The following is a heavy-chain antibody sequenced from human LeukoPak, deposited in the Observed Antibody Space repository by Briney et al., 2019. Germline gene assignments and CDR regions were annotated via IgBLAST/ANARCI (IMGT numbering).Heavy chain of an antibody. CDR2: VKPYGGDT. CDR3: ARGTFVDWNPAGDRFDS. CDR1: GYDFLDNH. V-gene: IGHV1-2*02. D-gene: IGHD1-1*01. J-gene: IGHJ4*02. Sequence: ASVRVSCKASGYDFLDNHLHWVRRAPGQGLEWMGWVKPYGGDTHVAQKFQGRVTMTRDTSITTAYMELSRLTSDDTAVYFCARGTFVDWNPAGDRFDSWGQGIPVTVSS.